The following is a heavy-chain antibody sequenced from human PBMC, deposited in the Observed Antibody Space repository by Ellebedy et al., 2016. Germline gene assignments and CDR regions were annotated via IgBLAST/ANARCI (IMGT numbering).Heavy chain of an antibody. J-gene: IGHJ5*02. CDR2: INHSGST. CDR1: GGSISSYY. D-gene: IGHD2-15*01. Sequence: SETLSLTCTVSGGSISSYYWSWIRQPPGKGLEWIGEINHSGSTNYNPSLKSRVTISVDTSKNQFSLKLSSVTAADTAVYYCARGRDISNWFDPWGQGTLVTVSS. CDR3: ARGRDISNWFDP. V-gene: IGHV4-34*01.